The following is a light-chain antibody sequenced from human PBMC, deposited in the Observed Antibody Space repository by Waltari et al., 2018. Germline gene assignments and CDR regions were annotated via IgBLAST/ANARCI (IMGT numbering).Light chain of an antibody. CDR3: QQYVRSPYT. CDR2: DAS. CDR1: QSVRSY. J-gene: IGKJ2*01. Sequence: EIVLTQSPATLSLSPGERATLSCRTSQSVRSYLAWYQQKPGQAPRLLIYDASNRASGIPARFSGSGSGTDFSLSISSLEPEDFAVYYCQQYVRSPYTFGQGTRLEIK. V-gene: IGKV3-11*01.